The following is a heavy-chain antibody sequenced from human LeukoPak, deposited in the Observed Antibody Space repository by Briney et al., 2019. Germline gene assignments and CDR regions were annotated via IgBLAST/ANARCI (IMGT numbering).Heavy chain of an antibody. CDR3: AASGYSTSPLDY. CDR1: GGTLTSYA. J-gene: IGHJ4*02. CDR2: IIPIFGTA. Sequence: GASVKVSCKASGGTLTSYAISWVRQAPGQGREWVGRIIPIFGTANYAQKFQGRVTITTDESTSTAYMELSSLRSEDTAVYYCAASGYSTSPLDYWGQGTLVTVSS. D-gene: IGHD3-22*01. V-gene: IGHV1-69*05.